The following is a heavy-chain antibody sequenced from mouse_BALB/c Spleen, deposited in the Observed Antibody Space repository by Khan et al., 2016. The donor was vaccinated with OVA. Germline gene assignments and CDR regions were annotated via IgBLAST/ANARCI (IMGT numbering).Heavy chain of an antibody. CDR2: IDPSTGYT. D-gene: IGHD1-1*02. J-gene: IGHJ3*01. V-gene: IGHV1-7*01. CDR1: GYTFTTYW. CDR3: ERRGLYGSFAY. Sequence: QVRLQQSGAELAKPGASVKMSCKASGYTFTTYWMHWVKQRPGQGLEWIGYIDPSTGYTEYNQKFKDTATLTTDKSSSTAYMQLSSLTSEDSAVYDCERRGLYGSFAYWGQGTLVTGSA.